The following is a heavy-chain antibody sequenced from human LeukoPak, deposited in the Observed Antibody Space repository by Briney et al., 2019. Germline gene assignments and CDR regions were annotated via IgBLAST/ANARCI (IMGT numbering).Heavy chain of an antibody. CDR2: IYSGGST. Sequence: GGSLRLSCAASGFTFSSYGMHWVRQAPGKGLEWVSVIYSGGSTYYADSVKGRFTISRDNSKNTLYLQMNSLRAEDTAVYYCAISASGNFYYFDYWGQGTLVTVSS. J-gene: IGHJ4*02. CDR3: AISASGNFYYFDY. V-gene: IGHV3-NL1*01. D-gene: IGHD6-13*01. CDR1: GFTFSSYG.